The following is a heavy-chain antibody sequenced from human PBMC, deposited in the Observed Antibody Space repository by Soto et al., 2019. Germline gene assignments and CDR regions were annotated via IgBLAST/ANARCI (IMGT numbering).Heavy chain of an antibody. D-gene: IGHD6-13*01. J-gene: IGHJ6*02. CDR1: GYTFTSYD. CDR3: ASPTLDRQQLVHGYYYYGMDV. CDR2: MNPNSGNT. V-gene: IGHV1-8*01. Sequence: ASVKVSCKASGYTFTSYDINWVRQATGQGLEWMGWMNPNSGNTGYAQKFQGRVTMTRNTSISTAYMELSSPRSEDTAVYYCASPTLDRQQLVHGYYYYGMDVWGQGTTVTAP.